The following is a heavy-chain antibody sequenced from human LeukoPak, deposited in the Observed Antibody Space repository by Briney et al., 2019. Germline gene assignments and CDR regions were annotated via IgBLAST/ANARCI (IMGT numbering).Heavy chain of an antibody. CDR1: GGPMSSSTYY. Sequence: SETLSLTCNVSGGPMSSSTYYWGWSRQSPGKGLEWIGIMYYSGTTHYNPSLKSRVSIFADMSKSQFSLRLTSVTAADTAFYYCAREEYSSDWYGHDSWGQGTLVTVSS. CDR2: MYYSGTT. J-gene: IGHJ4*02. V-gene: IGHV4-39*07. CDR3: AREEYSSDWYGHDS. D-gene: IGHD6-13*01.